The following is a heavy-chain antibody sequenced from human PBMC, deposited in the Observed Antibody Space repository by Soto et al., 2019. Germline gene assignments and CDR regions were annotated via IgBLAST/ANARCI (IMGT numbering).Heavy chain of an antibody. V-gene: IGHV4-59*01. Sequence: PSETLSLTCTVSGGSISSYYWSWIRQPPGKGLEWIGYIYYSGSTNYKPSLKSRVTISVDTSKNQFSLKLSSVTAADTAVYYCARAGIQSKYYFDYWGQGTLVTVSA. CDR3: ARAGIQSKYYFDY. CDR2: IYYSGST. D-gene: IGHD5-18*01. J-gene: IGHJ4*02. CDR1: GGSISSYY.